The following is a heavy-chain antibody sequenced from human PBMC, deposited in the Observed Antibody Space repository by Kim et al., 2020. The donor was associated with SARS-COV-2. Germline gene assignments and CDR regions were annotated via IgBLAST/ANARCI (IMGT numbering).Heavy chain of an antibody. D-gene: IGHD3-10*01. J-gene: IGHJ4*02. CDR3: ATHYGPHDY. CDR1: GFMFSSHW. CDR2: IKEDESER. Sequence: GGSLRLSCAVSGFMFSSHWMSWVRQSPGKGLEWVANIKEDESERYYVDSVKGRFTITRDNAKNSVYLQMNILRVEDTAVYYCATHYGPHDYWGQGTLGTV. V-gene: IGHV3-7*01.